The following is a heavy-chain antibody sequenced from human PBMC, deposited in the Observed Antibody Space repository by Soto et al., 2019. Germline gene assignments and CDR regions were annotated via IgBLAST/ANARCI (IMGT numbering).Heavy chain of an antibody. V-gene: IGHV1-8*01. CDR1: GYTFTSYD. Sequence: QVQLVQSGAEVKKPGASVKVSCRASGYTFTSYDINWVRQATGQGLEWMGWMNPNSGNTGYAQKFQGSVTMTRNTSISTAYMELSSPTSDDTAVYYCPRAGFRSFGDYCGQGTLVTVSS. D-gene: IGHD3-16*01. CDR3: PRAGFRSFGDY. CDR2: MNPNSGNT. J-gene: IGHJ4*02.